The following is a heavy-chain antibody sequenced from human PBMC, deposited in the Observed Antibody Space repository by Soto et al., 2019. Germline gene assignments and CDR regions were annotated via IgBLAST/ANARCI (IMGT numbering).Heavy chain of an antibody. Sequence: SETLSLTCTVSGASISSYYWSWIRQPPGKGLEWIGYIYYSGSTNYNPSLKSRVTISVDTSKNQFSLKLSSVTAADTAVYYCARVWGGAFDIWGQGTMVT. D-gene: IGHD3-10*01. CDR1: GASISSYY. V-gene: IGHV4-59*01. CDR3: ARVWGGAFDI. CDR2: IYYSGST. J-gene: IGHJ3*02.